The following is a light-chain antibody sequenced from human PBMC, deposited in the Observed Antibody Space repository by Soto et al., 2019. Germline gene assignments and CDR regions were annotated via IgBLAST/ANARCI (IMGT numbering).Light chain of an antibody. CDR3: SSYAGSSNV. Sequence: QSVLTQPPSASGSPGQSVAISCTVTSSDVGGYNYVSWYQQHPGKAPKLMIYEVNKRPSGVPDRFSGSKSGNTASLTVSGLQAEDEADYYCSSYAGSSNVFGTGTKVPVL. V-gene: IGLV2-8*01. CDR1: SSDVGGYNY. J-gene: IGLJ1*01. CDR2: EVN.